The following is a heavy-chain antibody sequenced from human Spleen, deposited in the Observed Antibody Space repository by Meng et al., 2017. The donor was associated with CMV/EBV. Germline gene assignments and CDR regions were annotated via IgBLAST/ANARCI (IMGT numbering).Heavy chain of an antibody. Sequence: SGFPFSDYRLFWVRQAPGKGLGWVSTISGSGIYTYSADSLRGRFTISRDNAENSLYLQMNSLRPEDTAVYYCARAYYYDTSGGGIDYWGQGTLVTVSS. V-gene: IGHV3-21*01. CDR2: ISGSGIYT. CDR3: ARAYYYDTSGGGIDY. CDR1: GFPFSDYR. J-gene: IGHJ4*02. D-gene: IGHD3-22*01.